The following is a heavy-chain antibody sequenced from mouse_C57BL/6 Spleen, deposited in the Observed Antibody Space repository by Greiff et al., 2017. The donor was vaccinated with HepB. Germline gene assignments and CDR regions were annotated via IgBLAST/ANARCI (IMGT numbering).Heavy chain of an antibody. CDR2: IDPETGGT. CDR3: TTGDEAY. Sequence: VQLQQSGAELVRPGASVTLSCKASGYTFTDYEMHWVKQTPVHGLEWIGAIDPETGGTAYNQKFKGKAILTADKSSCTAYMELRSLTSEDSAVYYCTTGDEAYWGQGTLVTVSA. V-gene: IGHV1-15*01. CDR1: GYTFTDYE. J-gene: IGHJ3*01. D-gene: IGHD1-2*01.